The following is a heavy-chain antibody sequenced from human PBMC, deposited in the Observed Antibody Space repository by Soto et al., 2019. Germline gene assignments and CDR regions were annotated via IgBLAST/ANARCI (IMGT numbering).Heavy chain of an antibody. Sequence: PSETLSLTCSVSRGSVTSNTYYWSWIRQPPGKGLEWIGYIYYSGSTNYNPSLKSRVTISVDTSKNQFSLKLSSVTAADTAVYYCARETSLYYDSSGYPPIVYFDYWGQGTLVTVSS. D-gene: IGHD3-22*01. V-gene: IGHV4-61*01. CDR3: ARETSLYYDSSGYPPIVYFDY. CDR1: RGSVTSNTYY. CDR2: IYYSGST. J-gene: IGHJ4*02.